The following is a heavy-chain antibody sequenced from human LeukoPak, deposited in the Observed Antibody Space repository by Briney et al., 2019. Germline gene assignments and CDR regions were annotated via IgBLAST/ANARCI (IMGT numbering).Heavy chain of an antibody. D-gene: IGHD1-26*01. CDR3: ARDQSIAGPTTADY. CDR1: GFTFSRFW. J-gene: IGHJ4*02. V-gene: IGHV3-74*01. CDR2: INTDGSNT. Sequence: GGSLRLSCAASGFTFSRFWMHWVRQAPGKGLVWVSRINTDGSNTIYADSVKGRFTISRDNAKNTLYLQMDSLRAEDTAVYYCARDQSIAGPTTADYWGQGTLVTVSS.